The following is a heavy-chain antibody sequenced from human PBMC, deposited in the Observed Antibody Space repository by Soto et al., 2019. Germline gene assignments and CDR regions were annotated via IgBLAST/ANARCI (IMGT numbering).Heavy chain of an antibody. Sequence: PSYTLSLTCSVTVLSMSTYYLSWIRQPPGKRLEWLGHLYFNGNTDYNPSLKSRVTISVDTSKNQFSLNLSSVTTADTAVYYCVRAGDGWSFDSWVQGTLVTV. CDR1: VLSMSTYY. D-gene: IGHD6-19*01. CDR3: VRAGDGWSFDS. J-gene: IGHJ4*02. CDR2: LYFNGNT. V-gene: IGHV4-59*07.